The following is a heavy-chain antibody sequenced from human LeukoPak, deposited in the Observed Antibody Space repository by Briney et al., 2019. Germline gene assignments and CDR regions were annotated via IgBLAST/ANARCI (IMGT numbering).Heavy chain of an antibody. CDR3: ARDRTGYYYFDY. CDR1: GFTFTSYA. V-gene: IGHV3-48*03. Sequence: GGSLRLSCAVSGFTFTSYAMNWVRQAPGKGLEWVSYISSRCSIISYGDSVKGRFTISRDNAKNSLYLEMNSLTAEDTAVYYCARDRTGYYYFDYWGQGTLVTVSS. D-gene: IGHD3-9*01. J-gene: IGHJ4*02. CDR2: ISSRCSII.